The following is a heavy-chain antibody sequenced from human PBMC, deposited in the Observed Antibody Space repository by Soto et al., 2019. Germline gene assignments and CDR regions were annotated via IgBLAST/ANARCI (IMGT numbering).Heavy chain of an antibody. CDR1: GYTFTNYD. CDR2: MGPNSGNT. CDR3: ATALFPWSGNGHGYFDY. D-gene: IGHD2-8*01. V-gene: IGHV1-8*01. Sequence: ASVKVSCKTSGYTFTNYDINWVRQAPGQGLEWMGWMGPNSGNTGFAPKFQGRVTLTRDTSTNTAYMELSSLRSEDTAVYYCATALFPWSGNGHGYFDYWGQGTLVTVSS. J-gene: IGHJ4*02.